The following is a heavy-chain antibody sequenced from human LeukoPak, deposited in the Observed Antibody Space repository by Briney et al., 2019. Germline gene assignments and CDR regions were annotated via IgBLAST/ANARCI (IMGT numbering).Heavy chain of an antibody. Sequence: AGGSLRLSCAASGFTFSSYSMNWVRQAPGKGLEWVSSISSSSSYIYYADSVKGRFTISRDNAKNSLYLQMNSLRAEDTAVYYCAKHLTYYYDSSGLDYWGQGTLVTVSS. CDR1: GFTFSSYS. CDR3: AKHLTYYYDSSGLDY. CDR2: ISSSSSYI. V-gene: IGHV3-21*01. D-gene: IGHD3-22*01. J-gene: IGHJ4*02.